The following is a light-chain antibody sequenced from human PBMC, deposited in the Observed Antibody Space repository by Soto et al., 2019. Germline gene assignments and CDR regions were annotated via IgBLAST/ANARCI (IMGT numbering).Light chain of an antibody. V-gene: IGKV3-15*01. CDR3: QQYNFWPPLT. Sequence: EIVMTQSPATLSVSPGERATLSCRASQSVNSNLAWYRQKPGPAPRLLISDASTRATRVPARFSGSGSGTEFTLTISSRQSEDSGIYYCQQYNFWPPLTFGGGTKVEIK. CDR2: DAS. J-gene: IGKJ4*01. CDR1: QSVNSN.